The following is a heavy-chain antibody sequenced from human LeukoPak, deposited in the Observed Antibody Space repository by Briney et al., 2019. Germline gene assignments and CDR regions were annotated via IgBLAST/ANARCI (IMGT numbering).Heavy chain of an antibody. CDR1: GFTFSSSW. CDR2: IKQDGSEK. CDR3: AMGGSYWSDSYFDY. D-gene: IGHD1-26*01. Sequence: GGSLRLSCAASGFTFSSSWMSWVRQAPGKGLEWVANIKQDGSEKYYVDSVKGRFTISRDNAKNSLYLQMNSLRAEDTAVCYCAMGGSYWSDSYFDYWGQGTLVTVSS. J-gene: IGHJ4*02. V-gene: IGHV3-7*01.